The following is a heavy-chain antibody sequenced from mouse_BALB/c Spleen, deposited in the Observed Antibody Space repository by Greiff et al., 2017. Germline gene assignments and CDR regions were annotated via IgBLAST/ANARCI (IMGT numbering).Heavy chain of an antibody. CDR3: ARDTYFDY. J-gene: IGHJ2*01. CDR2: IRTKANGYTT. Sequence: EVQLVESGGGLVQPGGSLRLSCATSGFTFTDYYMSWVRQPPGKALEWLGFIRTKANGYTTEYSATVKGRFTISRDKSQSNLYLLMNTLRAEDSATCDCARDTYFDYWGQGTTLTVSS. V-gene: IGHV7-3*02. CDR1: GFTFTDYY.